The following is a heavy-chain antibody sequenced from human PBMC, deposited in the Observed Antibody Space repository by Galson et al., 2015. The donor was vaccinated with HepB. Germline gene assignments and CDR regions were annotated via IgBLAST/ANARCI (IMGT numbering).Heavy chain of an antibody. V-gene: IGHV1-69*06. CDR2: IIPIFGTA. J-gene: IGHJ6*02. D-gene: IGHD5-12*01. Sequence: SVKVSCKASGGTFSSYTISWVRQAPGQGLEWMGGIIPIFGTANYAQKFQGRVTITADKSTSTAYMELSSLRSEDTAVYYCAREAISGYEPNYYYYGMDVWGQGTTVTVSS. CDR3: AREAISGYEPNYYYYGMDV. CDR1: GGTFSSYT.